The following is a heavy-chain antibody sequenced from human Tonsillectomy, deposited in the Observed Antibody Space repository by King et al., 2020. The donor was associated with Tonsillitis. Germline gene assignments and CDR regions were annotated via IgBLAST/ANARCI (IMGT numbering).Heavy chain of an antibody. J-gene: IGHJ3*01. D-gene: IGHD5-12*01. V-gene: IGHV3-7*01. CDR2: IKRDGSEK. CDR1: GFTFRSYW. Sequence: VQLVESGGGLVQPGGSLRLSCAASGFTFRSYWMSWVRQAPGKGLEWVANIKRDGSEKYDVDSVKGRFTISRDNAKNSVYLQMNSLRAEDTAVYYCSRESGPDAFDFWGQGTMVTVSS. CDR3: SRESGPDAFDF.